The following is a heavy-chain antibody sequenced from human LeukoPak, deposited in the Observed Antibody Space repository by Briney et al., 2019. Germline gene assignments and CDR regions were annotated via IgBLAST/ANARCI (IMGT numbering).Heavy chain of an antibody. J-gene: IGHJ5*02. CDR3: ARHIVVVPAAIPNWFDP. Sequence: SGTLSLTCTVSGGSISSYYWSWLRQPPGKGLEYIGFLYYTGNTNYNPSLKSRVTISVDTSKNQFSLKLSSVTAADTAVYYCARHIVVVPAAIPNWFDPWGQGTLVTVSS. D-gene: IGHD2-2*01. CDR1: GGSISSYY. V-gene: IGHV4-59*08. CDR2: LYYTGNT.